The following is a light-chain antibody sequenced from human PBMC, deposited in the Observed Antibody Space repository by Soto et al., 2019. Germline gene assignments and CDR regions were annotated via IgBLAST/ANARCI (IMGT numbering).Light chain of an antibody. CDR1: SSNIGAGYD. CDR3: ISFTPSTTTHWV. CDR2: GNT. V-gene: IGLV1-40*01. Sequence: QSVLTQPPSVSGAPGQRVTLSCTGSSSNIGAGYDVHWYQQLPGTAPKLLIYGNTNRPSGVPDRFSGSKSGTSASLAITGLQADDEADYYCISFTPSTTTHWVFGGGTKLTVL. J-gene: IGLJ3*02.